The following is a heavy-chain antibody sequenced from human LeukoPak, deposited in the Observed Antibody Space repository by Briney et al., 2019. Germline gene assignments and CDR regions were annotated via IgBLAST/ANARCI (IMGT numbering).Heavy chain of an antibody. Sequence: GGSLRLSCAASGFTFSSHDMHWVRQATGKGLEWVSAIGTAGDTYYPGSVKGRFTISRENAKNSLYLQMNSLRAGDTAVYYCARDTHLGVGASFNFDYWGQGTLVTVSS. CDR1: GFTFSSHD. D-gene: IGHD1-26*01. V-gene: IGHV3-13*01. CDR2: IGTAGDT. J-gene: IGHJ4*02. CDR3: ARDTHLGVGASFNFDY.